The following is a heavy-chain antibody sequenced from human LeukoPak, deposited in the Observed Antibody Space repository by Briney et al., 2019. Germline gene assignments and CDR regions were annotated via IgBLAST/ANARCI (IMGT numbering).Heavy chain of an antibody. Sequence: GGSLRLSCAASGFTFSSYGMHWVRQAPGKGLEWVAVISYDGSNKYYPDSVKGRFTISRDYSKNTLYLQMNSLGAEDTAVYYCARDSGYCRGGSCYFLLDYWGQGTLVTVSS. CDR3: ARDSGYCRGGSCYFLLDY. CDR2: ISYDGSNK. CDR1: GFTFSSYG. V-gene: IGHV3-30*03. D-gene: IGHD2-15*01. J-gene: IGHJ4*02.